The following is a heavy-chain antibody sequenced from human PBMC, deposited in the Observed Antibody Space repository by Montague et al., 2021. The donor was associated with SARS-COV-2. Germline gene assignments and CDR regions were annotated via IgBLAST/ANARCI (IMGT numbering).Heavy chain of an antibody. CDR1: GFTFNNYA. CDR3: AKDPVPVAGRYFDY. CDR2: IASGGRST. D-gene: IGHD6-19*01. Sequence: SLRLSCAASGFTFNNYAMNWVRQAPGKGLEWVSVIASGGRSTFYADSVKGRFTISRDNSKDTLYLQMYSLRPEDTAIYYCAKDPVPVAGRYFDYWGQGTRGTVSS. J-gene: IGHJ4*02. V-gene: IGHV3-23*03.